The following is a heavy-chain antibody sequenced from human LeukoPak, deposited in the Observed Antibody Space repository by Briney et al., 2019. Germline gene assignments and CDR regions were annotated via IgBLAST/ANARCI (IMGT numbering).Heavy chain of an antibody. J-gene: IGHJ4*02. CDR1: GGSISSSSYY. CDR3: ASYPVGATMDYFDY. D-gene: IGHD1-26*01. Sequence: SQTLSLTCTVSGGSISSSSYYWGWIRQPPGKGLEWIGSIYYSGSTYYNPSLKSRVTISVDTSKNQFSLKLSSVTAADTAVYYCASYPVGATMDYFDYWGQGTLVTVSS. CDR2: IYYSGST. V-gene: IGHV4-39*01.